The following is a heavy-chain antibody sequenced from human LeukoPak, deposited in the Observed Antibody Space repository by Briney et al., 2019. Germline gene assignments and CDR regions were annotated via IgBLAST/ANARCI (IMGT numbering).Heavy chain of an antibody. J-gene: IGHJ5*02. Sequence: ASVKVSCKASGYTFTSYDINWVRQATGKGLEWMGWMNPNSGNTGYAQKFQGRVTMTRNTSISTAYMELSSLRSEDTAVYYCARIVCSSTSCRESWFDPWGQGTLHTVSS. CDR3: ARIVCSSTSCRESWFDP. D-gene: IGHD2-2*01. CDR1: GYTFTSYD. V-gene: IGHV1-8*01. CDR2: MNPNSGNT.